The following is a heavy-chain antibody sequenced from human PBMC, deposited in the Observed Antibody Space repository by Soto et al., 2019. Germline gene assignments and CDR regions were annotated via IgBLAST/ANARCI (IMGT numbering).Heavy chain of an antibody. D-gene: IGHD6-19*01. CDR2: VSGYNGNT. CDR1: GYTFSNYG. J-gene: IGHJ6*02. V-gene: IGHV1-18*01. Sequence: QVQLVQSGAEVKKPGASVTVSCKTSGYTFSNYGINWVRQAPGQGLEGMGWVSGYNGNTNYAQTVQSRVTITTDTDTGTVYMEPRSLKSDDSSIYYCSRFVMVGGWFDPNYYHGMDVWGQGTTVTGSS. CDR3: SRFVMVGGWFDPNYYHGMDV.